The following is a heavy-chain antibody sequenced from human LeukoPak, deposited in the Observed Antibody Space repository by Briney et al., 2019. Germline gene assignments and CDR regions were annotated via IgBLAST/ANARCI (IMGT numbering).Heavy chain of an antibody. CDR2: IYTSGST. CDR1: GGSISSGSYY. V-gene: IGHV4-61*02. CDR3: ARLYYYDSSGYHYATDAFDI. J-gene: IGHJ3*02. Sequence: SETLSLTCTVSGGSISSGSYYWSWIRQPAGKGLEWIGRIYTSGSTNYNPSLKSRVTISVDTSKNQFSLKLSSVTAADTAVYYCARLYYYDSSGYHYATDAFDIWGQGTMVTVSS. D-gene: IGHD3-22*01.